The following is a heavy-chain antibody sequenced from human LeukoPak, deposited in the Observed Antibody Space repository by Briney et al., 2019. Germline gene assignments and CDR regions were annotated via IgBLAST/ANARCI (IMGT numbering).Heavy chain of an antibody. CDR1: GFTFDDYA. CDR2: ISWNSGSI. D-gene: IGHD5-12*01. Sequence: SGGSLRLSCAASGFTFDDYAMHWVRQAPGKGLEWVSGISWNSGSIGYADSVKGRFTVSRDNAKNSVYLQMNNLRTEDTALYYCAKASEERYSGYDDYLHYWGQGTLVTVSS. V-gene: IGHV3-9*01. J-gene: IGHJ4*02. CDR3: AKASEERYSGYDDYLHY.